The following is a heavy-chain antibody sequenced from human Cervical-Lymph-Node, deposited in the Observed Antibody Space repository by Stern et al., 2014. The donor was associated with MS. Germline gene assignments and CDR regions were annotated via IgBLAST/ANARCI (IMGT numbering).Heavy chain of an antibody. Sequence: QMQLVQSGPEVKKPGTSVKVSCKASGFTFTSSAMQWVRQARGQRLEWIGWIDVGSGNTNYAQKFQERVPITRDMSTSTAYMELSSLRSEDTAVYYCAAIKERGYYDFWSGPTDFDYWGQGTLVTVSS. V-gene: IGHV1-58*02. CDR3: AAIKERGYYDFWSGPTDFDY. CDR1: GFTFTSSA. CDR2: IDVGSGNT. J-gene: IGHJ4*02. D-gene: IGHD3-3*01.